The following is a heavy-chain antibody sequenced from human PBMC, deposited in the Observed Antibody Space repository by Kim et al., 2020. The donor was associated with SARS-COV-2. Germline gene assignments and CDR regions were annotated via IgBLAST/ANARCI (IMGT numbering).Heavy chain of an antibody. Sequence: GGSLRLSCAASGFTFSSYGMHWVRQAPGKGLEWVAVISYDGSNKYYADSVKGRFTISRDNSKNTLYLQMNSLRAEDTAVYYCAKDQGDYYDSSGYSAFWGQGTLVTVSS. J-gene: IGHJ1*01. CDR3: AKDQGDYYDSSGYSAF. V-gene: IGHV3-30*18. CDR2: ISYDGSNK. CDR1: GFTFSSYG. D-gene: IGHD3-22*01.